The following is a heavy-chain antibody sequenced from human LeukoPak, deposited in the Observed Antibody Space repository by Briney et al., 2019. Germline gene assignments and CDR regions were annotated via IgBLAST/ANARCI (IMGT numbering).Heavy chain of an antibody. Sequence: SETLSLTCTVSGGSFSSSSYYWGWIRQPPGKGLEWIGSIYYSGGTYYNPSLKSRVTISVDTSKNQFSLKLSSVTAADTAVYYCARLYDSSGYLDYWGQGTLVTVSS. CDR1: GGSFSSSSYY. CDR2: IYYSGGT. J-gene: IGHJ4*02. V-gene: IGHV4-39*01. CDR3: ARLYDSSGYLDY. D-gene: IGHD3-22*01.